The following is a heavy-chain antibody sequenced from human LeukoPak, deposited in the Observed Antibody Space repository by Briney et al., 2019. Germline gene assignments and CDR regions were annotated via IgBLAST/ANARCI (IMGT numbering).Heavy chain of an antibody. CDR1: GFTFNTYG. J-gene: IGHJ4*02. V-gene: IGHV3-30*03. Sequence: GRSLRLSCAASGFTFNTYGIHWVRPAPGKGLEWVAAISNDGSNKYYADSVKGRFTISRDNSKNTLYLQMNSLRAEDTAVYYCARDVMATVVTQEGVQSSWGQGTLVTVSS. D-gene: IGHD4-23*01. CDR3: ARDVMATVVTQEGVQSS. CDR2: ISNDGSNK.